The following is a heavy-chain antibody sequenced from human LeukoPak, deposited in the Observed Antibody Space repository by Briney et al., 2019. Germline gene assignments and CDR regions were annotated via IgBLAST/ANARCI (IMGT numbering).Heavy chain of an antibody. CDR1: GDSVSNGNYY. J-gene: IGHJ6*02. D-gene: IGHD4-11*01. Sequence: PSETLSLTCTVSGDSVSNGNYYWSWLRQPPGKALEWIGYIYYTGKTYYNPSLEGRVTILVDTSRNHFSVKLSSVTAADTAVYYCARDGSNWSNDYYHGVDVWGQGTTVTVSS. CDR3: ARDGSNWSNDYYHGVDV. CDR2: IYYTGKT. V-gene: IGHV4-61*03.